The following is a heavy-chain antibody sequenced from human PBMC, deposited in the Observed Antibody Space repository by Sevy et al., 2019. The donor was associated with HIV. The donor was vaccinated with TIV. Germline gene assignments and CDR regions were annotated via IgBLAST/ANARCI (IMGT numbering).Heavy chain of an antibody. CDR1: GKTLTQLS. D-gene: IGHD3-22*01. V-gene: IGHV1-24*01. CDR3: ATTKDYYESSGSPFDY. Sequence: ASVKVSCKVSGKTLTQLSMHWVRQAPGKGLEWMGSYDPEDDKRIYAQKFQGRVTMTEDTSTDTAYMELRILRSEDTAVYYCATTKDYYESSGSPFDYCGQGTLVTVSS. J-gene: IGHJ4*02. CDR2: YDPEDDKR.